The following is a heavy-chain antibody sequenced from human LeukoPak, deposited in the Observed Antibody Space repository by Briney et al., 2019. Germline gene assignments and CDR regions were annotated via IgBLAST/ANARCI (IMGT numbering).Heavy chain of an antibody. J-gene: IGHJ4*02. CDR2: IYHSGST. CDR3: ARDRPRYYFDY. V-gene: IGHV4-38-2*02. Sequence: SETLSLTCTVSGYSISSGYYWGWIRQPPGKGLEWIGSIYHSGSTYYNPSLKSRVTISVDTSKNQFSLKLSSVTAADTAVYYCARDRPRYYFDYWGQGTLVTVSS. CDR1: GYSISSGYY.